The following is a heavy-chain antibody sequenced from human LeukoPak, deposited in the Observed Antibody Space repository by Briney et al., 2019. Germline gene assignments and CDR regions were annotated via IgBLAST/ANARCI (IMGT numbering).Heavy chain of an antibody. Sequence: RGSLRLSCAASEFIFSGYWMNWVRQAPGEGLEWVANIKQDGSEKQYVDSVRGRFTISRDNAKNSLYLQMNSLRVEDTAVYYCARDGFVGAADYWGQGTLVTVSS. V-gene: IGHV3-7*01. CDR3: ARDGFVGAADY. CDR1: EFIFSGYW. D-gene: IGHD6-13*01. CDR2: IKQDGSEK. J-gene: IGHJ4*02.